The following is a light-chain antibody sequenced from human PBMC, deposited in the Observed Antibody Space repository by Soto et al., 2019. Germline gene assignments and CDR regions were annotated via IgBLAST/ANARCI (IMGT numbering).Light chain of an antibody. CDR3: CSYTSSSIRV. CDR1: SSDVGGYNH. J-gene: IGLJ3*02. CDR2: EVR. V-gene: IGLV2-14*01. Sequence: QSALTQPASVSGSPGQSITISCTGTSSDVGGYNHVSWYQQHPGKAPKLIIYEVRNRPSGVSNRLSGSKSGNTASLTISGLQADDEADYYCCSYTSSSIRVFGGGTRSPS.